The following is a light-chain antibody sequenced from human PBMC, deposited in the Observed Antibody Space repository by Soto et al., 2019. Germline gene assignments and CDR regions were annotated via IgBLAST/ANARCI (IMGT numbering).Light chain of an antibody. J-gene: IGKJ1*01. CDR3: QQFHNLPWT. CDR1: QDINHH. V-gene: IGKV1-33*01. Sequence: DIQMTQSPSSLSTSVGDRVTITCQASQDINHHLNWYQQKPGKAPKLLIYDASNLETGVPSKFSGSGSGTDFILTISSLQPDDIATYYCQQFHNLPWTFGQGTKVEIE. CDR2: DAS.